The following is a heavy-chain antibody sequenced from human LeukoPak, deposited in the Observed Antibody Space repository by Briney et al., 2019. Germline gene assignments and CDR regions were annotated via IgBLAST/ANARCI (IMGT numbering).Heavy chain of an antibody. CDR2: IYYSGST. V-gene: IGHV4-59*01. J-gene: IGHJ3*02. CDR1: GGSISSYY. CDR3: ARDFAPALGYDYVWGSYRQEGALDI. D-gene: IGHD3-16*02. Sequence: SETLSLTCTVSGGSISSYYWSWIRQPPGTGLEWIGYIYYSGSTNYNPSLKSRVTISVDTSKNQFSLKLSSVTAADTAVYYCARDFAPALGYDYVWGSYRQEGALDIWGQGTMVTVSS.